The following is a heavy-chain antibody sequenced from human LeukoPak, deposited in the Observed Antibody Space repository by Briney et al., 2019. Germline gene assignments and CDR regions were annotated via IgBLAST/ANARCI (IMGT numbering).Heavy chain of an antibody. CDR1: GYSFTTYW. J-gene: IGHJ5*02. V-gene: IGHV5-51*01. D-gene: IGHD2-15*01. Sequence: GESLKISCNGSGYSFTTYWIAWVRQMPGKGLECIGIIYPGDSDTRYSLSCQGQVTISADKSISTAHLQWSSLKASATALYYCARNHDDCSGGTCSFDPWGQGTLVTVCS. CDR3: ARNHDDCSGGTCSFDP. CDR2: IYPGDSDT.